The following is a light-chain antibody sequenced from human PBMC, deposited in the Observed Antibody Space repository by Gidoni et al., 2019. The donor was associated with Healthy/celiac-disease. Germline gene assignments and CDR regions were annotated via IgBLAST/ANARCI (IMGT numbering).Light chain of an antibody. V-gene: IGKV1-33*01. CDR3: QQYDNLPFT. J-gene: IGKJ2*01. CDR1: QDISNY. Sequence: DRQLTQHPSSLSASVGDRVTITCQASQDISNYLNWYQQKPGKAPKLLIYDASNLETGVPSRFSGSGSGTDFTFTISSLQPEDIATYYCQQYDNLPFTFGQGTKLEIK. CDR2: DAS.